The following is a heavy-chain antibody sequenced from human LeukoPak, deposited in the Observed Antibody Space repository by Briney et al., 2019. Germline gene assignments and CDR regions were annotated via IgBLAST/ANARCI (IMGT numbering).Heavy chain of an antibody. J-gene: IGHJ4*02. D-gene: IGHD2-2*01. Sequence: PSETLSLTCTVSGGSISSSSSYWGWIRQPPGKGLDWIGSIYYGGSTYDNPSLKSRVTISVDTSKNQFSLKLSSVTAADTVVYYCASVGTSTGTFDYWGQGTLVTVSS. V-gene: IGHV4-39*01. CDR1: GGSISSSSSY. CDR3: ASVGTSTGTFDY. CDR2: IYYGGST.